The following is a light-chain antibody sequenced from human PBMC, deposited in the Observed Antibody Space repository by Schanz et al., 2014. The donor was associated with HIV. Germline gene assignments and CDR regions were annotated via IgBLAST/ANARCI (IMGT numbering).Light chain of an antibody. J-gene: IGLJ2*01. V-gene: IGLV2-14*03. CDR1: SSDVGGDNF. Sequence: QSALTQPASVSGSPGQSISISCAGTSSDVGGDNFVSWYQQHPGRAPKLLVYDVTNRPSGVSSRFSGSKSGNTASLTISRLQAADEADYYCSTFSGNATLFGGGTKLTVL. CDR2: DVT. CDR3: STFSGNATL.